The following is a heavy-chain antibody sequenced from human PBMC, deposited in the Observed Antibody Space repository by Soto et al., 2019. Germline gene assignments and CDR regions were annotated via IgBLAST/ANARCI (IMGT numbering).Heavy chain of an antibody. J-gene: IGHJ4*02. CDR2: ISSSSSYI. D-gene: IGHD2-15*01. V-gene: IGHV3-21*04. Sequence: GGSLRLSCAASGFTFSSHSVNWVRQAPGKGLEWVSSISSSSSYIYYADSVKGRFTISRDNAKNSLYLQMNSLRAEDTAVYYCAREGDYCSGGSCYVPFDYWGQGTLVTVSS. CDR3: AREGDYCSGGSCYVPFDY. CDR1: GFTFSSHS.